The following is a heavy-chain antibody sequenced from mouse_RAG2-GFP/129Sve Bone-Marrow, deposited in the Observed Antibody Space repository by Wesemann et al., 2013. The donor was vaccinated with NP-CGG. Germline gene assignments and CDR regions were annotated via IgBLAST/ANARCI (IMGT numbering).Heavy chain of an antibody. J-gene: IGHJ1*01. Sequence: TYYNPSLKSRISITRDTSKNQYYLQLNSVTTEDTATYYCARRYRYDGWYFDVWGAGTTVTVSS. V-gene: IGHV3-8*02. CDR2: T. CDR3: ARRYRYDGWYFDV. D-gene: IGHD2-14*01.